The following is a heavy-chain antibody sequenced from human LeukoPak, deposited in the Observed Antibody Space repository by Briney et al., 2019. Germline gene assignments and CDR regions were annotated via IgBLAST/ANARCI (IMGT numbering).Heavy chain of an antibody. CDR3: AKDLEYSTSSEEMGY. V-gene: IGHV3-7*01. D-gene: IGHD6-6*01. Sequence: GGSLRLSCAASGFTFTRYWMTWVRQAPGKGLEWVANIKHDGSERDYVDSVKGRFTISRDNAKNSVYLQMNSLRAEDTAVYYCAKDLEYSTSSEEMGYWGQGTLVTVSS. CDR2: IKHDGSER. CDR1: GFTFTRYW. J-gene: IGHJ4*02.